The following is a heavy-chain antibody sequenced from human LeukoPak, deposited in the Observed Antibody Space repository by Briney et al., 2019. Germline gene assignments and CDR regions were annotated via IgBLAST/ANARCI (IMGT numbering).Heavy chain of an antibody. V-gene: IGHV3-23*01. Sequence: PGGSLRLSCAASGFTFSTYSMSWVRLAPGKGLEWVSGISGSGGSTYYADSVKGRFTISRDNSKNTLYLQMNSLRAEDTAVYYCAKEGYYGMDVWGQGTTVTVSS. CDR3: AKEGYYGMDV. CDR2: ISGSGGST. J-gene: IGHJ6*02. CDR1: GFTFSTYS.